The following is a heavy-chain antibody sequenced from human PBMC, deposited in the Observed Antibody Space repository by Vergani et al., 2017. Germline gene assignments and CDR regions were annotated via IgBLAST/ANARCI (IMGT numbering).Heavy chain of an antibody. CDR3: ARHLTTSYVSPFDL. D-gene: IGHD3-9*01. V-gene: IGHV4-38-2*01. CDR1: GYSISSGYY. CDR2: VHSTGTT. Sequence: QVQLQESGPGLVKPSETLSLTCAVSGYSISSGYYWAWIRQPPGKGLEWLGTVHSTGTTYYNPSLKSRLTVSVDRSNNYLSLNLTSVTATDTAVYYCARHLTTSYVSPFDLWGRGALVTVSS. J-gene: IGHJ2*01.